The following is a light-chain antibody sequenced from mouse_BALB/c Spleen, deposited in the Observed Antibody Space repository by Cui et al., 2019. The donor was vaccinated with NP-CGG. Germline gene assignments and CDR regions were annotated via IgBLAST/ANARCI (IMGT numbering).Light chain of an antibody. CDR3: ALWYSNHWV. J-gene: IGLJ1*01. V-gene: IGLV1*01. CDR1: TGAVTSNNY. CDR2: GTN. Sequence: QAVLTQKSVLTTSPSETVTLTCRSSTGAVTSNNYANWVQEKPDHLFTGLIGGTNNRAPGVPARFSGSLIGDKAALTITGAQTEDEAIYFCALWYSNHWVFGGGTKLTVL.